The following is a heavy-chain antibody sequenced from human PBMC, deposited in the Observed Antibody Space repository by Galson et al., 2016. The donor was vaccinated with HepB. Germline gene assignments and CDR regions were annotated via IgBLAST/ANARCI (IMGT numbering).Heavy chain of an antibody. CDR1: GGSFTDYY. Sequence: ETLSLTCGVLGGSFTDYYWSWVRQAPGKGLEWIGEINHSGSTKYNPSLKSRVTISVDKSKNQFSLRLTSVTAADTAVYFCARLRLLEWLTTSYCCGMDVWGQGTTVTVSS. J-gene: IGHJ6*02. D-gene: IGHD3-3*01. CDR2: INHSGST. CDR3: ARLRLLEWLTTSYCCGMDV. V-gene: IGHV4-34*01.